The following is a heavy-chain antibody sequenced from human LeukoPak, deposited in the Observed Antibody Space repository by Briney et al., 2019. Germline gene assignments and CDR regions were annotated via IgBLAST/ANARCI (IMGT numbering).Heavy chain of an antibody. V-gene: IGHV3-53*01. J-gene: IGHJ3*02. CDR2: IYSGGRT. D-gene: IGHD5-18*01. CDR3: ARFVTCAFDI. Sequence: PAGSLTLSCAAYGFTVSDKGMSWVRQAPGKGLEWVLVIYSGGRTNYADSVKGRLTISRDNSKNTLYLQMNSLRAEDTAVYYCARFVTCAFDIWGQGTMVTVSS. CDR1: GFTVSDKG.